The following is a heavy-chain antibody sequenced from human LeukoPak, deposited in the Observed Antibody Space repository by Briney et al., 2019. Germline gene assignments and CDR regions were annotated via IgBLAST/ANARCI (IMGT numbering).Heavy chain of an antibody. Sequence: SETLSLTCTVSGGSISSYYWSWIRQPPGKGLEWIGYICYSGSTNYNPSLKSRVTISVDTSKNQFSLKLSSVTAADTAVYYCARAFGFRSWYEAFDIWGQGTMVTVSS. D-gene: IGHD6-13*01. CDR3: ARAFGFRSWYEAFDI. V-gene: IGHV4-59*01. CDR1: GGSISSYY. J-gene: IGHJ3*02. CDR2: ICYSGST.